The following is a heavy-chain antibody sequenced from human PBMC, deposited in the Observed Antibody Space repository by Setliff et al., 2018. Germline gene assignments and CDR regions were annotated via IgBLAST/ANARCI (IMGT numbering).Heavy chain of an antibody. Sequence: GGSLRLSCAASGFTFSTSAMTWVRQAPGEGLEWVSAISSDGTSAYYVGSVRGRFTISRDNSQNTLYLQMTSLRAEDTAVYYCAKDPNGDFVGAFDSWGRGTLVTVSS. J-gene: IGHJ5*01. V-gene: IGHV3-23*01. CDR2: ISSDGTSA. D-gene: IGHD2-21*02. CDR3: AKDPNGDFVGAFDS. CDR1: GFTFSTSA.